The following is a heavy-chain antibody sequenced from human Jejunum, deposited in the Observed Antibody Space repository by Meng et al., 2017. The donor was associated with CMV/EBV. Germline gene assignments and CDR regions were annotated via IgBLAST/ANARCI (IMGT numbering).Heavy chain of an antibody. CDR2: IYTSGST. CDR1: AGSISGYY. J-gene: IGHJ5*02. V-gene: IGHV4-4*07. D-gene: IGHD1-26*01. CDR3: ARESGSYYWFDP. Sequence: QGQLQESRPGLVKSSETLSLTCFVSAGSISGYYWSWIRQPAGKGLEWIGRIYTSGSTHYNPSLKSRLTMSVDLSNNQISLKLRSVTAADTAVYYCARESGSYYWFDPWGQGTLVTVSP.